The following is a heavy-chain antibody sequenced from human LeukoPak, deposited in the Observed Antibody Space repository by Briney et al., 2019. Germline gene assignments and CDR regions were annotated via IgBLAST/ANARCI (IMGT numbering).Heavy chain of an antibody. CDR2: TYYRSKWYN. J-gene: IGHJ4*02. D-gene: IGHD3-3*01. V-gene: IGHV6-1*01. Sequence: SQTLSLTCAISGDSVSSNSAAWNWIRQSPSRGLEWLGRTYYRSKWYNDYAVSVKSRITINPDTSKNQFSLQLNSVTPEDTAVYYCARNRYDFWSGAPAYFDYWGQGTLVTVSS. CDR3: ARNRYDFWSGAPAYFDY. CDR1: GDSVSSNSAA.